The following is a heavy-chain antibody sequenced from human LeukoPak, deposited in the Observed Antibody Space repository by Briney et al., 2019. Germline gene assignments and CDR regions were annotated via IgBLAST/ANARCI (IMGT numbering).Heavy chain of an antibody. V-gene: IGHV3-23*01. D-gene: IGHD3-9*01. Sequence: GGSLRSSCAAPGFTFSTYLMSWVRQAQGKGLKWVSGISGSGDNTYYADSVKGRFTVSRDNSKNTLYLQMNSLRAEDTAIYYCAKGSGYDTDFDYWGQGTLVTVSS. CDR2: ISGSGDNT. CDR1: GFTFSTYL. CDR3: AKGSGYDTDFDY. J-gene: IGHJ4*02.